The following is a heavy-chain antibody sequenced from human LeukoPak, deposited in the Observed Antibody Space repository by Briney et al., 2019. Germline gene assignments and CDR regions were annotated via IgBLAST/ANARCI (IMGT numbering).Heavy chain of an antibody. D-gene: IGHD1-1*01. J-gene: IGHJ6*03. V-gene: IGHV4-34*01. CDR1: GGSFSGYY. CDR2: INHSGST. Sequence: PSETLSLTCAVYGGSFSGYYWSWIRQPPGKGLEWIGEINHSGSTNYNPSLKSRVTVSVDTSKNHFSLKLSSVTAADTAVYYCARGILVQLRTRNAAEKPYYYYYMDVWGKGTTVTVSS. CDR3: ARGILVQLRTRNAAEKPYYYYYMDV.